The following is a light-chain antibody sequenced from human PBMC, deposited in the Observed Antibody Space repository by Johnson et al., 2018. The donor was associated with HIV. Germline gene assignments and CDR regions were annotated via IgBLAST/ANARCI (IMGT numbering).Light chain of an antibody. Sequence: QFVLTQPPSVSAAPEQKVTISCSGSRSNVGDNFVSWYQQLPGTAPKLLIYENNKRPSGIPDRFSGSKSGTSATLDITGLQTGDEADYYCGTWDTSLVTEFFGTGTKVTVL. J-gene: IGLJ1*01. CDR1: RSNVGDNF. CDR2: ENN. V-gene: IGLV1-51*02. CDR3: GTWDTSLVTEF.